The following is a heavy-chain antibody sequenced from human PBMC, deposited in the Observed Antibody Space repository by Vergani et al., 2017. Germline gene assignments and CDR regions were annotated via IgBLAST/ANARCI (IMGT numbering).Heavy chain of an antibody. J-gene: IGHJ6*02. Sequence: QVQLVRSGAEVKKPGSSVKVSCKASGGTFSSYAISWVRQAPGQGLEWMGGIIPIFGTANYAQKFQGRVTITADESTSTAYMELSSLRSEDTAVYYCARGEGYCSGGSCYFYGMDVWGQGTTVTVSS. CDR2: IIPIFGTA. CDR3: ARGEGYCSGGSCYFYGMDV. CDR1: GGTFSSYA. D-gene: IGHD2-15*01. V-gene: IGHV1-69*01.